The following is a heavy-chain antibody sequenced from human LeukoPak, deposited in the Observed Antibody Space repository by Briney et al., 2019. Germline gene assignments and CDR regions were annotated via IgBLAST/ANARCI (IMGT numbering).Heavy chain of an antibody. CDR1: GGSISSSSYY. CDR3: ARPSYGSGSYDY. CDR2: IYYSGST. V-gene: IGHV4-39*01. Sequence: SETLSLTCTVSGGSISSSSYYWGWIRQPPGKGLEWIGRIYYSGSTYYNPSLKSRVTISVDTSKNQFSLKLSSVTAADTAMYYCARPSYGSGSYDYWGQGTLVTVSS. J-gene: IGHJ4*02. D-gene: IGHD3-10*01.